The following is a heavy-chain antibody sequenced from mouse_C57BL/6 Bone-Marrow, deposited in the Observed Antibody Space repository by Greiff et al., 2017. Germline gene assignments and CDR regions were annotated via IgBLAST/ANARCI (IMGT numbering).Heavy chain of an antibody. CDR3: ARRDYGSSYDWYFDV. CDR1: GFTFSSYG. V-gene: IGHV5-6*02. J-gene: IGHJ1*03. CDR2: ISSGGSYT. Sequence: EVNRVGSGGDLVKPGGPLKLSGAAPGFTFSSYGMSGVRRTPDMRREWVATISSGGSYTYYPDSAKGRFTFSRANAKNTLYLQMSSLKSEDTAMYYCARRDYGSSYDWYFDVWGTGTTVTVSA. D-gene: IGHD1-1*01.